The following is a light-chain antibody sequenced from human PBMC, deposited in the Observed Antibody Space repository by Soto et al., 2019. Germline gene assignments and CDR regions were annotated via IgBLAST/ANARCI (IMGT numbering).Light chain of an antibody. J-gene: IGKJ5*01. CDR2: DAS. V-gene: IGKV1-5*01. CDR1: QSISSW. CDR3: QQYNSYSIN. Sequence: DIQMTQSPSTLSASVGDRVTITCRASQSISSWLAWYQQKPGRAPKLLIYDASSLESGVPSRFSGSGSGTEFTLTISRMQPDDVETYYCQQYNSYSINXGQGTRLEIK.